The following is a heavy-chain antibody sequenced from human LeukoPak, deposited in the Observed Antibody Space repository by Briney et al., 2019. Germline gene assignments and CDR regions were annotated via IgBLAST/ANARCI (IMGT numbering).Heavy chain of an antibody. CDR3: ARDKNDFWSGNAFDI. D-gene: IGHD3-3*01. V-gene: IGHV3-53*01. CDR2: IYSGGST. J-gene: IGHJ3*02. CDR1: GGSISSGSYY. Sequence: ETLSLTCTVSGGSISSGSYYWSWVRQAPGKGLEWVSVIYSGGSTYYADSVKGRFTISRDNSKNTLYLQMNSLRAEDTAVYYCARDKNDFWSGNAFDIWGQGTMVTVSS.